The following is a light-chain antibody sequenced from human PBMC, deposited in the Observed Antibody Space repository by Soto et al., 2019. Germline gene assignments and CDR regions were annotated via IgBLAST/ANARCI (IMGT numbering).Light chain of an antibody. CDR1: SSDVGGYNY. Sequence: QSVLTQPASVSGSPGQSITISCTGTSSDVGGYNYVSWYQQHPGKAPKLMIYEVSNRPSGVSNRFSGSKSGNTASLTISGLQAEDEADYYCSSYTSSPHFFYVFGTGTKVTVL. CDR2: EVS. CDR3: SSYTSSPHFFYV. J-gene: IGLJ1*01. V-gene: IGLV2-14*01.